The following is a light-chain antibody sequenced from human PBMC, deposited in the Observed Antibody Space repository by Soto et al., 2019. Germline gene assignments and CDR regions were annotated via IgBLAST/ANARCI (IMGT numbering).Light chain of an antibody. CDR1: QSISSY. J-gene: IGKJ2*01. V-gene: IGKV1-39*01. CDR2: AAS. CDR3: QQSYSTPPYT. Sequence: DIQMPQSPSSLSASVGDRVTITCRASQSISSYLNWYQQKPGKDPKLLIYAASSLQSGVPSRFSGSGSGTDFTLTISSLQPEDFATYYCQQSYSTPPYTFGQGTKLEIK.